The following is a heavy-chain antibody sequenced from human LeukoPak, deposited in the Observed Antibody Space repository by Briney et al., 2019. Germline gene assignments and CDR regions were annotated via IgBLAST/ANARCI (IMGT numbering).Heavy chain of an antibody. Sequence: GGSLRLSCAASGFTFSSYAMHWVRQAPGKGLEWVAVISYDGSNKYYADSVKGRFTISRDNSKNTLYLQMNSLRAEDTAVYYCAKDLEGATVFDYWGQGTLVTVSS. V-gene: IGHV3-30-3*01. CDR2: ISYDGSNK. D-gene: IGHD1-26*01. J-gene: IGHJ4*02. CDR1: GFTFSSYA. CDR3: AKDLEGATVFDY.